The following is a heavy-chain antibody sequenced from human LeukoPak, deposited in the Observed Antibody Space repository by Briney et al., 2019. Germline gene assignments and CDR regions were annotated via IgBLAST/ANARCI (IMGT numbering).Heavy chain of an antibody. V-gene: IGHV4-4*07. CDR2: IHTSGST. CDR1: GGSISTYY. CDR3: ARGPYGSGSYTFDY. D-gene: IGHD3-10*01. J-gene: IGHJ4*02. Sequence: SETLSLTCTVSGGSISTYYWSWIRQPPGKGLEWIGRIHTSGSTNYNPSLKSRVTISVDKSKNQFSLKLTSVTAADTAVYYCARGPYGSGSYTFDYWGQGTRVTVSS.